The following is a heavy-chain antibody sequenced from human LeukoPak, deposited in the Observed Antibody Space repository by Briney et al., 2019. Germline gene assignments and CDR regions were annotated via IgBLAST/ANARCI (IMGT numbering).Heavy chain of an antibody. CDR2: ISSSSSYT. Sequence: GGSLRLSCAASGFTFSDYYMSWIRQAPGKGLEWVSYISSSSSYTNYADSVKGRFTISRDNAKNSLYLQMSSLRAEDTAVYYCATNYDILTGSPKDDAFDIWGQGTMVTVSS. J-gene: IGHJ3*02. V-gene: IGHV3-11*03. CDR3: ATNYDILTGSPKDDAFDI. CDR1: GFTFSDYY. D-gene: IGHD3-9*01.